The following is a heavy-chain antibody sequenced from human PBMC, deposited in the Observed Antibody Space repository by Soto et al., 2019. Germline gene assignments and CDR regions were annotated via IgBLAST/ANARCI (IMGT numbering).Heavy chain of an antibody. V-gene: IGHV1-2*02. CDR2: INPNSGGT. D-gene: IGHD5-12*01. CDR3: ARSRNRIVATKTPYNWFDP. J-gene: IGHJ5*02. CDR1: GYTFTGYY. Sequence: GASVKVSCKASGYTFTGYYMHWVRQAPGQGLEWMGWINPNSGGTNYAQKFQGRVTMTRDTSISTAYMGLSRLRSDDTAVYYCARSRNRIVATKTPYNWFDPWGQGTLVTVSS.